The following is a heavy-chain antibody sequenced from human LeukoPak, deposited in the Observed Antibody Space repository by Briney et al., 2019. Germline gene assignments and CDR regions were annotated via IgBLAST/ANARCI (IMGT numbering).Heavy chain of an antibody. V-gene: IGHV4-59*01. CDR2: IYYSGST. CDR3: ARATQTYYYGSGTYYYFDY. Sequence: ASETLSLTCTVSGGSISSYYWSWIRQPPGKGLEWIGYIYYSGSTNYNPTLKSQVTISVDTSKNQFSLKLSSVTAADTAVYYCARATQTYYYGSGTYYYFDYWGQGTLVTVSS. J-gene: IGHJ4*02. D-gene: IGHD3-10*01. CDR1: GGSISSYY.